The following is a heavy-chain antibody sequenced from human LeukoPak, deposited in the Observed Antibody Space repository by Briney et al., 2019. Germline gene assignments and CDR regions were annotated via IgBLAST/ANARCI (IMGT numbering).Heavy chain of an antibody. D-gene: IGHD6-19*01. CDR1: GFTSSSYE. J-gene: IGHJ5*02. CDR3: ARERQWLVDP. V-gene: IGHV3-48*03. Sequence: GGSLRLSCAASGFTSSSYEMNWVRQAPGKGLEWVSYISSGGGTTFYADSVKGRFTISRDNAKNSLYLQMNSLRADDAAVYYCARERQWLVDPWGQGTLVTVSS. CDR2: ISSGGGTT.